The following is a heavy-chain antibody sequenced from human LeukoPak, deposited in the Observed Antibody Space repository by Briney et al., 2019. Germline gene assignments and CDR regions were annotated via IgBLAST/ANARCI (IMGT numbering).Heavy chain of an antibody. CDR1: GFSLRTIGMR. CDR3: ARGYSGYLFDF. J-gene: IGHJ4*02. CDR2: IDWDDDK. D-gene: IGHD5-12*01. V-gene: IGHV2-70*04. Sequence: SGPALVKPTQTLTLTCTFSGFSLRTIGMRVSWIRQPPGKALEWLARIDWDDDKLYSTSLRTRLTISRDTSKSQVVLTMTNMDPVDTATYFCARGYSGYLFDFWGQGALVTVSS.